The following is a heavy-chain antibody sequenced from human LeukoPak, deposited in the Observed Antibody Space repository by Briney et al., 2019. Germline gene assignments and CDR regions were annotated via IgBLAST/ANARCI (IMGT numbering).Heavy chain of an antibody. CDR2: IKPDGSEE. CDR3: ARGGGGYVGFDY. D-gene: IGHD5-12*01. V-gene: IGHV3-7*03. Sequence: PGGSLRLSCAASGFSFSNYYMNWVRQAPGKGLEWVANIKPDGSEEHYVDSVKGRFTISRDNAKNSLYLQMNSLRAEDTAVYHCARGGGGYVGFDYWGQGTLVTVSS. J-gene: IGHJ4*02. CDR1: GFSFSNYY.